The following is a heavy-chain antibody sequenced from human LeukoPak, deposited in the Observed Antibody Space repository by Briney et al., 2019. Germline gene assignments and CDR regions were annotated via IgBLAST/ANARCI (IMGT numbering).Heavy chain of an antibody. V-gene: IGHV1-2*02. J-gene: IGHJ4*02. D-gene: IGHD6-6*01. Sequence: ASVKVSCKASGYTFTGYYMHWVRQAPGQGLEWMGWINPNSGGTNYAQKFQGRVTITTDESTSTAYMELSSLRSEDTAVYYCAREGIYSSSSHFDYWGQGTLVTVSS. CDR3: AREGIYSSSSHFDY. CDR2: INPNSGGT. CDR1: GYTFTGYY.